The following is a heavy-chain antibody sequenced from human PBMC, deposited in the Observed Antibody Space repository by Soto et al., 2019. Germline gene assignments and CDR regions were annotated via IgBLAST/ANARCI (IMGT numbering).Heavy chain of an antibody. CDR2: ISGTDDYT. CDR3: AKDAAYYFDY. CDR1: GFTFSNFA. V-gene: IGHV3-23*01. D-gene: IGHD6-25*01. J-gene: IGHJ4*02. Sequence: PGGSLRLSCAASGFTFSNFAMTWVRQAPGAGLEWVSSISGTDDYTYYADSVKGRFTISRDNARNSLYLRMSSLRPEDTALYYCAKDAAYYFDYWGQGTLVTVSS.